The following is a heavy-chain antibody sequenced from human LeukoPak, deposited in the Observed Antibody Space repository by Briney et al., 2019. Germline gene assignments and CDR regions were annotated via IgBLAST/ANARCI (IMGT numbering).Heavy chain of an antibody. J-gene: IGHJ4*02. CDR3: ANGRYYYDSSNDPEFDY. CDR2: ISYDGRNK. V-gene: IGHV3-30*18. Sequence: GGSLRLSCAASGFRFSDYGMHWVRQAPGKGLEWVSFISYDGRNKYYAGSVKGRFAISRDNSRNTLYLQMNSLRADDTAVYYCANGRYYYDSSNDPEFDYWGQGTLVTVSS. CDR1: GFRFSDYG. D-gene: IGHD3-22*01.